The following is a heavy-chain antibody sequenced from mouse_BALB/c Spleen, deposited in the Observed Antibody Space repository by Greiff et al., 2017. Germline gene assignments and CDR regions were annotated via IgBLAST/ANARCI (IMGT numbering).Heavy chain of an antibody. Sequence: VHLVESGPGLVAPSQSLSITCTVSGFSLTSYGVHWVRQPPGKGLEWLGVIWAGGSTNYNSALMSRLSISKDNSKSQVFLKMNSLQTDDTAMYYCARDITTATAWFAYWGQGTLVTVSA. D-gene: IGHD1-2*01. CDR1: GFSLTSYG. CDR3: ARDITTATAWFAY. J-gene: IGHJ3*01. V-gene: IGHV2-9*02. CDR2: IWAGGST.